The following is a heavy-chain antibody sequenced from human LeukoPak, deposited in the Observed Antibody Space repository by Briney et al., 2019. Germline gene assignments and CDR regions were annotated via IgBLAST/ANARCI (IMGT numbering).Heavy chain of an antibody. CDR2: IYYNGRT. D-gene: IGHD7-27*01. CDR3: ASVAQTGILGRGYIDH. CDR1: GDPINNNNYY. V-gene: IGHV4-39*01. J-gene: IGHJ4*02. Sequence: SETLSLTCTVSGDPINNNNYYWGWIRQPPGEGLEWIGNIYYNGRTYYSPSLKSRGTISVDTSNNQFSLKLNSVTAADTAVYYCASVAQTGILGRGYIDHWGQGILVTVSS.